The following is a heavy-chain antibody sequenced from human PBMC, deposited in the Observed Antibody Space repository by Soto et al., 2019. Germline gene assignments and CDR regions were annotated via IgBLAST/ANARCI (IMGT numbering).Heavy chain of an antibody. D-gene: IGHD4-17*01. CDR2: IYYSGST. CDR3: ARDGPAVYGMDV. J-gene: IGHJ6*02. V-gene: IGHV4-31*03. Sequence: QVQLQESGPGLVKPSQTLSLTCTVSGGSISSGGYYWSLIRQHPGKGLEWIGYIYYSGSTYYNPSLKSRVTISVDTSKNQFSLKLSSVTAADTAVYYCARDGPAVYGMDVWGQGTTVTVSS. CDR1: GGSISSGGYY.